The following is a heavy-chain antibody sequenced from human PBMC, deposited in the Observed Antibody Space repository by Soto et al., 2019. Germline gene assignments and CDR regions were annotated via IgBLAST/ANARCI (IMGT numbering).Heavy chain of an antibody. Sequence: QVQLVESGGGVVHPGRSLRLSCAASGFTFSSYGMHWVRQAPGKGLEWVAVISYDGSNKYYADSVKGRFTISRDNSKNTLYLQMNSLRAEDTAVYYCAKDWDIVVVTAIRYGMDVWGQGTTVTVSS. CDR3: AKDWDIVVVTAIRYGMDV. CDR1: GFTFSSYG. V-gene: IGHV3-30*18. D-gene: IGHD2-21*02. CDR2: ISYDGSNK. J-gene: IGHJ6*02.